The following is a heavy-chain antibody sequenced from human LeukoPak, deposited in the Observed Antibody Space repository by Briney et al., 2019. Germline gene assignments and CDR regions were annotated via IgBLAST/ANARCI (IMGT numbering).Heavy chain of an antibody. CDR2: MSADSATT. Sequence: GGSLRLSCAASGFNFGSYSMTWVRQAPGKGLEWVSVMSADSATTFYADSVKGRFTISRDNAKDTVFLQMSSLRAEDTALYYCARKSASGNYPLDYWGQGTLVTVSS. J-gene: IGHJ4*02. CDR1: GFNFGSYS. CDR3: ARKSASGNYPLDY. V-gene: IGHV3-23*01. D-gene: IGHD3-10*01.